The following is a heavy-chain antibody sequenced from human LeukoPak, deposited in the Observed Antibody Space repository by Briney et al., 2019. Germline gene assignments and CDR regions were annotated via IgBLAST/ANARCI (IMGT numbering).Heavy chain of an antibody. CDR2: ISAYNGNT. Sequence: ASVKVSCKASGYTFSSYGISWVRQAPGQGLEWMGSISAYNGNTNYRQKLQGRVTMTTDTSTSTAYMDLRSLRSDDTAIYYCAGDSPYGSGTYYNDSPDYWGQGTLVTVSS. D-gene: IGHD3-10*01. V-gene: IGHV1-18*01. CDR3: AGDSPYGSGTYYNDSPDY. J-gene: IGHJ4*02. CDR1: GYTFSSYG.